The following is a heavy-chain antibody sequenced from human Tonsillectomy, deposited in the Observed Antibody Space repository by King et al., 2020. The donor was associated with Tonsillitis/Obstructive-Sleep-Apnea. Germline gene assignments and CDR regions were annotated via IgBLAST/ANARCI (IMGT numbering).Heavy chain of an antibody. CDR2: IKQDGSDK. CDR1: RFTFSDYW. D-gene: IGHD1-26*01. Sequence: VQLVESGGGLVQPGGSLRLSCAASRFTFSDYWMSWVRQAPGKGPEWVANIKQDGSDKYYVDSVRGRFTISRDNAKNSLYLQMNSRRVEDTAVYYCAREGGVGEGDVWGKGTTVTVSS. J-gene: IGHJ6*04. V-gene: IGHV3-7*01. CDR3: AREGGVGEGDV.